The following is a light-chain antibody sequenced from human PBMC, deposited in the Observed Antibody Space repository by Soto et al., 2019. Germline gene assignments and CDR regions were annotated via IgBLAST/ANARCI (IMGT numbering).Light chain of an antibody. CDR1: SSDVGGYNY. J-gene: IGLJ2*01. Sequence: QSVLTQPASVSGSPGQSITISCTGTSSDVGGYNYVSWYQQHPGKAPKLIIYDVSDRPSGLSNRFSGSKSGNTASLTISGLQAEDEAHYYCSSYPVSSTLVFGGGTKLTVL. V-gene: IGLV2-14*01. CDR2: DVS. CDR3: SSYPVSSTLV.